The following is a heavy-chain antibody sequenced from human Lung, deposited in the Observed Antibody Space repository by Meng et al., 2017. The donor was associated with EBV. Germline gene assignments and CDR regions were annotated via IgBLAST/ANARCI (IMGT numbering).Heavy chain of an antibody. CDR1: GFIFNTFW. CDR3: AAGHYLDY. V-gene: IGHV3-74*01. J-gene: IGHJ4*02. CDR2: IKSDGRTS. Sequence: DGELVGAGGGVAQRGGPLSLSCTASGSGFIFNTFWMHWVRQVPGKGLMWVARIKSDGRTSSYADAVKGRFSVSRDNAKNTLYLQMASLRDDDTAVYYCAAGHYLDYWGQGTLVTVSS.